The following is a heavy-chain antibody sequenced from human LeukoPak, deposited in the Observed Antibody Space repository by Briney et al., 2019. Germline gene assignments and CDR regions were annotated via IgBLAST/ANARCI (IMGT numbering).Heavy chain of an antibody. J-gene: IGHJ3*02. Sequence: SETLSLTRTVSGGSISSSSYYWGWIRQPPGKGLEWIGSIYYSGSTYYNPSLKSRVTISVDTSKNQFSLKLNSVTAADTAVYYCARRERWLQQNAFDIWGQGTMVTVSS. V-gene: IGHV4-39*07. CDR3: ARRERWLQQNAFDI. CDR1: GGSISSSSYY. D-gene: IGHD5-24*01. CDR2: IYYSGST.